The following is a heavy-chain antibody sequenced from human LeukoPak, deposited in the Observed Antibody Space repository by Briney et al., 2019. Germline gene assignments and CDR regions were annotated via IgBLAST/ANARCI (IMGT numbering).Heavy chain of an antibody. CDR2: IYHSGST. V-gene: IGHV4-38-2*02. Sequence: SETLSLTCTVSGYSISSGYYWGWIRQPPGKGLEWIGSIYHSGSTYYNPSLKSRVTISVDTSKNQFSLKLSSVTAADTAVYYCARERGYSFYYYYYMDVWGKGTRVTVSS. J-gene: IGHJ6*03. D-gene: IGHD5-18*01. CDR3: ARERGYSFYYYYYMDV. CDR1: GYSISSGYY.